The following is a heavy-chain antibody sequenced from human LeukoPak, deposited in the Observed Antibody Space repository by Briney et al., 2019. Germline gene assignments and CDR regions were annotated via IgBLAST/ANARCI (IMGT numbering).Heavy chain of an antibody. CDR1: GYAFTGFY. J-gene: IGHJ5*02. V-gene: IGHV1-2*02. CDR3: ARDRPNNWFDP. Sequence: WASVKVSCKASGYAFTGFYLHWVRQAPGQGLEWVGFIDPNSGATSYAQKFRGRVSVTRDTSISTAYMELSSLRSDDTAIYYCARDRPNNWFDPWGQGTLVTVSS. CDR2: IDPNSGAT.